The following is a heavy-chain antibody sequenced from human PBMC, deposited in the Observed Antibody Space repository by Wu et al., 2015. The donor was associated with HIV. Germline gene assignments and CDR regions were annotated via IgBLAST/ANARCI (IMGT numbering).Heavy chain of an antibody. CDR3: ARGGFEGGLVMATTSMTT. D-gene: IGHD5-24*01. J-gene: IGHJ4*02. V-gene: IGHV1-2*02. CDR1: GYNFIDFY. Sequence: QVLLVQSGAEVKKPGASVRVSCKTSGYNFIDFYIHWLRQAPGLGPEWMGYINTNFGFTKFSQKFQDRISVTRDKSANTASLDLVRLTSDDTAIYFCARGGFEGGLVMATTSMTTWGQGTLITVSS. CDR2: INTNFGFT.